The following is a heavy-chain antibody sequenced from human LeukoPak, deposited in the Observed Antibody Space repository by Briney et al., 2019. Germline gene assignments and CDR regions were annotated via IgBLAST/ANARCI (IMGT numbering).Heavy chain of an antibody. CDR2: INENGVYT. Sequence: GGSLRLSCAASGXPLRNYAMSWVRQAPGKGLDWVSGINENGVYTYYADSVKGRFTISRDNPENTLYLHMSSLRAEDTAIYYCVRDFSCSGGSCPLFDYWGQGILVTVSA. V-gene: IGHV3-23*01. CDR1: GXPLRNYA. D-gene: IGHD2-15*01. J-gene: IGHJ4*02. CDR3: VRDFSCSGGSCPLFDY.